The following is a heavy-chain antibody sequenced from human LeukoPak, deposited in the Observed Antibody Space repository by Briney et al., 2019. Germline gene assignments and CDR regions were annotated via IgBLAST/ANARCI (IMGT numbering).Heavy chain of an antibody. Sequence: PSETLSLTCTVSGGSISSYYWSWIRQPAGKGLEWIGRIYTSGSTNYNPSLKSRVTMSVGTSKNQFSLKLSSVTAADTAVYYCARVRMVRGVTTRYYFDYWGQGTLVTVSS. CDR1: GGSISSYY. D-gene: IGHD3-10*01. J-gene: IGHJ4*02. CDR3: ARVRMVRGVTTRYYFDY. V-gene: IGHV4-4*07. CDR2: IYTSGST.